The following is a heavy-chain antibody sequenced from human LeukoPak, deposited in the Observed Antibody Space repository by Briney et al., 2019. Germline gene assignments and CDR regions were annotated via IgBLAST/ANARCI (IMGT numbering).Heavy chain of an antibody. V-gene: IGHV3-48*03. CDR1: GFTFSSYE. CDR3: ARGLDGAKDRKRFDY. D-gene: IGHD5-24*01. J-gene: IGHJ4*02. CDR2: ISSSGSTI. Sequence: GGSLRLSCAASGFTFSSYEMNWVRQAPGKGLEWVSYISSSGSTIYYADSVKGRFTISRDNAKNSLYLQMNSRRAEDTAVYYCARGLDGAKDRKRFDYWGQGTLVTVSS.